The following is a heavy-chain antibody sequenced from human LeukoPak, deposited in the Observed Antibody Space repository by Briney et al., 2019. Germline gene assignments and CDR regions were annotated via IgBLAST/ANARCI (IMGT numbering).Heavy chain of an antibody. J-gene: IGHJ4*02. CDR1: GSTFSSYG. Sequence: GGSLRLSCAASGSTFSSYGMHWVRQAPGKGLEWVTFIRYDGSIKYYADPVKGRFTISRDNSKNTLYLQMNSLRAEDTAVYYCVKDTPLGGWGQGTLVSVSS. CDR2: IRYDGSIK. D-gene: IGHD2-15*01. CDR3: VKDTPLGG. V-gene: IGHV3-30*02.